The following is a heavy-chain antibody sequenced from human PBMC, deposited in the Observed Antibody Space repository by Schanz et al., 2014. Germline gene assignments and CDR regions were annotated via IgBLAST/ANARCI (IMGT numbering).Heavy chain of an antibody. D-gene: IGHD2-21*02. CDR3: AKDLGVDCGDGCFNWYFDL. J-gene: IGHJ2*01. CDR1: TFTFDHYA. CDR2: VSSRSDEI. V-gene: IGHV3-23*05. Sequence: EVQLLESGGGLVQPGGSLRLSCSASTFTFDHYAMTWVRQAPGKGLEWVAAVSSRSDEIKYADSVRGRFTISRDNSRSTMYRQMNSLRAEDTAVYFCAKDLGVDCGDGCFNWYFDLWGRGTLVTVSS.